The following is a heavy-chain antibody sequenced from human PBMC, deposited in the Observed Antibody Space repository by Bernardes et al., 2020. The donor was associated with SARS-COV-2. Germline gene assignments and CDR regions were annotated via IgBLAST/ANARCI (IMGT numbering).Heavy chain of an antibody. CDR1: GFTFSSSA. CDR2: ISSIGDTT. Sequence: GGSLRLSCSASGFTFSSSAMHWFRQAPGKGLEYVSTISSIGDTTNYADSVKGRVTISRDNSKNTLYLQMSSLRAEDTAVYYCVKDRQWEMTFEHWGQGTLVTVSS. V-gene: IGHV3-64D*06. CDR3: VKDRQWEMTFEH. D-gene: IGHD1-26*01. J-gene: IGHJ4*02.